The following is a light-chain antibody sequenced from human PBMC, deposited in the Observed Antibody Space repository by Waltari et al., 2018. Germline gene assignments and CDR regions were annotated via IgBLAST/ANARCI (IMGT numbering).Light chain of an antibody. Sequence: QVTQSPSTLSASVGDRVTITCRASLRGSKWLAWYQQKPGKAPKLLIYEASTLENGVPSRFIGVGSGTEFTLTISSLQPDDFATYYCLQYDAYSWSFGEGTRVETK. V-gene: IGKV1-5*03. CDR1: LRGSKW. CDR3: LQYDAYSWS. J-gene: IGKJ1*01. CDR2: EAS.